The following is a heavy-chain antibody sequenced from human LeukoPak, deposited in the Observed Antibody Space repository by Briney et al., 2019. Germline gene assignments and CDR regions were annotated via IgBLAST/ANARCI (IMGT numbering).Heavy chain of an antibody. D-gene: IGHD2-15*01. CDR1: GGSFSGYY. CDR2: INHSGST. CDR3: ARNIGYCSGGSCPHYQY. Sequence: SETLSLTCAVYGGSFSGYYWSWIRQPPGKGREWVGEINHSGSTNYNPSLKSRVTISVDTSKNQFSLKLSSVTAADTAVYYCARNIGYCSGGSCPHYQYWGQGTLVTVSS. V-gene: IGHV4-34*01. J-gene: IGHJ4*02.